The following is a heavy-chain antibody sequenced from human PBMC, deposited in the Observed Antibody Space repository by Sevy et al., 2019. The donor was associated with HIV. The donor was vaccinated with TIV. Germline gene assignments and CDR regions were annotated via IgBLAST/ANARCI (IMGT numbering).Heavy chain of an antibody. Sequence: GGSLRLSCAASGFIFNTHAMIWVRQAPGKGLDWVSGIGGSGGSTYYADSVKGRFTVSRDNSKNTLYLHMNSLRAEDTALYYCVKGVYDFWSGRSDILDIWGPGTTVTVSS. J-gene: IGHJ3*02. CDR1: GFIFNTHA. V-gene: IGHV3-23*01. D-gene: IGHD3-3*01. CDR3: VKGVYDFWSGRSDILDI. CDR2: IGGSGGST.